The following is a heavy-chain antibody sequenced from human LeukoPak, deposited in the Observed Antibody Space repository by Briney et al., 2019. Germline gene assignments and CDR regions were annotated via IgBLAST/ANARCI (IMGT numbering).Heavy chain of an antibody. CDR2: ISGVGGST. Sequence: GASLRLSCAASGFTFSSYAMSWVRQAPGKGLEWVSAISGVGGSTYYADSVKGRFTISRDNSKNTLYLQMNSLRAEDTAVYYCAKLDSSGYYYVAPDYWGQGTLVTVSS. D-gene: IGHD3-22*01. CDR3: AKLDSSGYYYVAPDY. CDR1: GFTFSSYA. V-gene: IGHV3-23*01. J-gene: IGHJ4*02.